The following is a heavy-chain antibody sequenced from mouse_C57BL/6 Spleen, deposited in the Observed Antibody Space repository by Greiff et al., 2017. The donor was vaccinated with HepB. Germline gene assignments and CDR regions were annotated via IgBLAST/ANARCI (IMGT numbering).Heavy chain of an antibody. Sequence: QLPESGPGLVKPSQSLSLTCTVTGYSITSGYGWNWIRQFPGNKLEWMGYISYSGSTNYNPSLKSRISITRDTSKNQFFLQLNSVTTEDTATYYCARTARIKYWGQGTTLTVAS. CDR1: GYSITSGYG. V-gene: IGHV3-1*02. CDR2: ISYSGST. J-gene: IGHJ2*01. D-gene: IGHD1-2*01. CDR3: ARTARIKY.